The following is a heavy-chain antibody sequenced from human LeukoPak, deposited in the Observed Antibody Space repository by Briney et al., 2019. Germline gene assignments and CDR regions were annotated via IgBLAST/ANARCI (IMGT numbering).Heavy chain of an antibody. CDR1: GFTFSSYA. CDR3: ARVEITGTTPYYYYYYMDV. Sequence: GGSLRLSCAASGFTFSSYAISWVRQAPGKGLGWGSSIISSSSYIYYADSVKGRFTISRDNAKNSLYLQMNSLKAEDTAVYYCARVEITGTTPYYYYYYMDVWGKGTTVTVSS. J-gene: IGHJ6*03. CDR2: IISSSSYI. D-gene: IGHD1-7*01. V-gene: IGHV3-21*01.